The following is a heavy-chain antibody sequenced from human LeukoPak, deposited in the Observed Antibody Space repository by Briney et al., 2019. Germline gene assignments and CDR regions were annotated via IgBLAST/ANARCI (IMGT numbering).Heavy chain of an antibody. J-gene: IGHJ4*02. V-gene: IGHV3-48*04. CDR2: ISSSSTTI. CDR1: GLTFSSYS. Sequence: SGGSLRLSCAASGLTFSSYSMNWVRQAPGKGLEWVSYISSSSTTIYYADSVKGRFTISRDNAKNSLYLQMNSLIVEDTAVYYCATIYFYGSGNYWGQGTLVTVSS. D-gene: IGHD3-10*01. CDR3: ATIYFYGSGNY.